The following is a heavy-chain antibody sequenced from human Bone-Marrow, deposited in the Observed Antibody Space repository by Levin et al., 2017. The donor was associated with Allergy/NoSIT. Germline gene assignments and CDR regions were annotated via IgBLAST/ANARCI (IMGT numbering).Heavy chain of an antibody. V-gene: IGHV3-15*05. J-gene: IGHJ1*01. Sequence: GGSLRLSCVVSGFTFNTAWMSWVRQAPGKGLEWVGRIKSKTERETTDYAAPVKGRFTISRDDSKNTVYLQMSSLKTEDTAVYYCATMGDYGDWGQGTLVTVSS. CDR2: IKSKTERETT. CDR3: ATMGDYGD. CDR1: GFTFNTAW. D-gene: IGHD4-17*01.